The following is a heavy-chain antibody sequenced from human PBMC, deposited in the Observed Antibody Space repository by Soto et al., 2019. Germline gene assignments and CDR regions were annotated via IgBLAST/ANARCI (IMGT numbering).Heavy chain of an antibody. V-gene: IGHV3-23*01. Sequence: EVQVLESGGGLIQPGGSLRLSCAASGFTFSSYAMSWVRQAPGKGLEWVSGISGSGSSTDYADSVKGRITISRDNSKNTVYLQMNSLRAEDTGVYYCAKEGRGGWRSMDFDYWGQGTLVTVSS. J-gene: IGHJ4*02. CDR2: ISGSGSST. D-gene: IGHD6-19*01. CDR1: GFTFSSYA. CDR3: AKEGRGGWRSMDFDY.